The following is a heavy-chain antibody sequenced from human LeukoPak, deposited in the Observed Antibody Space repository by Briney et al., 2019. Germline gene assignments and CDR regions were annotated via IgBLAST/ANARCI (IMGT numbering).Heavy chain of an antibody. CDR2: INQDGSAE. CDR3: AKDFDAFDI. J-gene: IGHJ3*02. V-gene: IGHV3-7*01. CDR1: GFTFTTYY. Sequence: GGSLRLSCAASGFTFTTYYMGWVRQAPGKGLEWVANINQDGSAEYYVDSVKGRFTISRDYSKNTLYLQMNSLRAEDTAVYYCAKDFDAFDIWGQGTMVTVSS.